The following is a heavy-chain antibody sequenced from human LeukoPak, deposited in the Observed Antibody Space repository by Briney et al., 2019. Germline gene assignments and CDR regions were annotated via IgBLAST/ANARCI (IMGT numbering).Heavy chain of an antibody. CDR3: AILLWFGELTPEPFDY. CDR2: ISAYNGNT. D-gene: IGHD3-10*01. J-gene: IGHJ4*02. Sequence: ASVKVSCKASGYTFTSYGISWVRQAPGQGLEWMGWISAYNGNTNYAQKLQGRVTMTTDTSTSTAYMELRSLRSDDTAVYYFAILLWFGELTPEPFDYWGQGTLVTVSS. CDR1: GYTFTSYG. V-gene: IGHV1-18*04.